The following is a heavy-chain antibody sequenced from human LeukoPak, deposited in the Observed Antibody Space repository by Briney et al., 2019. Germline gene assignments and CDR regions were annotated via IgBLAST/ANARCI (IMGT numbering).Heavy chain of an antibody. V-gene: IGHV4-59*01. CDR1: GGSISSYY. CDR3: ARVGFALQIDY. D-gene: IGHD1-26*01. Sequence: SETLSLTCTVSGGSISSYYWSWVRQPRGKGLEWIGYIYYSGSTNYNPSLKSRVTISVDTSKNQFSLKLSSVTAADTAVYYCARVGFALQIDYWGQGTLVTVSS. CDR2: IYYSGST. J-gene: IGHJ4*02.